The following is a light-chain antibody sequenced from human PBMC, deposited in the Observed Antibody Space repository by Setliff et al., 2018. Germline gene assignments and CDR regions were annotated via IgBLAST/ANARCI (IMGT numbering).Light chain of an antibody. J-gene: IGLJ1*01. CDR3: QSYDSSLSGYV. CDR2: NNY. Sequence: QSVLSQPPSASGTPGQRVTISCSGSSSNIGVNVVNWYQHLPGTSPKLLIYNNYQRPSGVPDRFSGSKSGSSASLAISGLQADDEADYYCQSYDSSLSGYVFGTGTKVTVL. V-gene: IGLV1-44*01. CDR1: SSNIGVNV.